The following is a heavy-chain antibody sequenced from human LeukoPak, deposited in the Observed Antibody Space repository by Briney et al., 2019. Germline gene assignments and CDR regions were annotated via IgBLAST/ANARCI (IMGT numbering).Heavy chain of an antibody. V-gene: IGHV4-34*01. D-gene: IGHD5-18*01. Sequence: KPSETLSLTCAVYGGPFSGYYWSRIRQPPGKGLEWIGEINHSGSTNYNPSLKSRVTISVDTSKNQFSLKLSSVTAADTAVYYCARHFGYSYGQWRPFDYWGQGTLVTVSS. CDR3: ARHFGYSYGQWRPFDY. CDR1: GGPFSGYY. J-gene: IGHJ4*02. CDR2: INHSGST.